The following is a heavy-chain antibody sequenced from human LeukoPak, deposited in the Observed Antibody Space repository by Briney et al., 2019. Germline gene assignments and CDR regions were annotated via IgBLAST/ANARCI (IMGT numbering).Heavy chain of an antibody. J-gene: IGHJ5*02. CDR2: INHSGSN. D-gene: IGHD6-13*01. CDR1: GGSFSGYY. Sequence: SETLSLTCAVYGGSFSGYYWSWIRQPPGKGLEWIGEINHSGSNNYNPSLKSRVTISVDTSKNQFSLKLSSVTAADTAVYYCARGRSIAAALYWFDPWGQGTLVTVSS. V-gene: IGHV4-34*01. CDR3: ARGRSIAAALYWFDP.